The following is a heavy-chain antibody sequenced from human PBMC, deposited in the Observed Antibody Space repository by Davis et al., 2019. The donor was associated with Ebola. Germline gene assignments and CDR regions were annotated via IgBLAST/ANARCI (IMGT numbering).Heavy chain of an antibody. V-gene: IGHV1-8*01. D-gene: IGHD3-9*01. CDR3: ARALDFDWLEYYGLDV. CDR2: MNTNSGNT. J-gene: IGHJ6*02. CDR1: GYTFTSYD. Sequence: ASVKVSCKAFGYTFTSYDINWVRQAPGQGLEWVGWMNTNSGNTGYTQKFQGRVTMTRNTSTSTAYMELSSLRSEDTAVYYCARALDFDWLEYYGLDVWGQGTTVTVSS.